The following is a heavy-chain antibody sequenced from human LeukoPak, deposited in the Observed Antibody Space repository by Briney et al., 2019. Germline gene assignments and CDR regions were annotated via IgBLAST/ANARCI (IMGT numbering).Heavy chain of an antibody. CDR3: ARDRYRSSTSCYGGYFDL. J-gene: IGHJ2*01. CDR1: GFTFSDYY. CDR2: ISSSGSTI. D-gene: IGHD2-2*01. V-gene: IGHV3-11*01. Sequence: GGSLRLSCAASGFTFSDYYMSWIRQAPGKGLEWVSYISSSGSTIYYADSVKGRFTISRDNAKNSLYLQMNSLRAEDTAVYYCARDRYRSSTSCYGGYFDLWGRGTLVTVSS.